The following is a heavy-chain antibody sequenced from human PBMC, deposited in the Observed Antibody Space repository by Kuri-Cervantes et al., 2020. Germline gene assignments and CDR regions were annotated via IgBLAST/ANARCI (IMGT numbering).Heavy chain of an antibody. Sequence: GGSLRLSCAASGFTFSDYGMHWVRQAPGKGLEWVSFIRYDGNNKYFADSVKGRFTISRDNSKNTLYLQMNSLRAEDTAVYHCAKDRAVGSTPYYFDYWGQGTLVTVSS. CDR3: AKDRAVGSTPYYFDY. CDR1: GFTFSDYG. J-gene: IGHJ4*02. CDR2: IRYDGNNK. D-gene: IGHD6-19*01. V-gene: IGHV3-30*02.